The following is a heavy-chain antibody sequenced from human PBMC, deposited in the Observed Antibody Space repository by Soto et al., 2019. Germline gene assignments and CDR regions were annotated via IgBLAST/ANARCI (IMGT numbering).Heavy chain of an antibody. Sequence: HGESLKISCKGSGYSFITHWIAWVRQMPGGGLEWMGIINPADSDIRYSPSFQGQVTISVDKSINTAYLQWSSLKASDTATYYCTRPQSSGWYDYWGQGTLVTVSS. CDR1: GYSFITHW. V-gene: IGHV5-51*01. CDR2: INPADSDI. D-gene: IGHD3-22*01. J-gene: IGHJ4*02. CDR3: TRPQSSGWYDY.